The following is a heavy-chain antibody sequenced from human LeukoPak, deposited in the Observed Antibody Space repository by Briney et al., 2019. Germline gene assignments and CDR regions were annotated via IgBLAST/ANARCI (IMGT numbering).Heavy chain of an antibody. J-gene: IGHJ4*02. CDR3: ARDGRYYYDGSGYYSGDY. V-gene: IGHV1-69*13. CDR1: GGTFSSYA. CDR2: IIPIFSTA. D-gene: IGHD3-22*01. Sequence: GAAVKVSRKASGGTFSSYAISWVRQAPGQGLEWMGGIIPIFSTANYAQKFQGRVTITADESTSTAYMELSSLRSEDTAVYYCARDGRYYYDGSGYYSGDYWGQGTLVTVSS.